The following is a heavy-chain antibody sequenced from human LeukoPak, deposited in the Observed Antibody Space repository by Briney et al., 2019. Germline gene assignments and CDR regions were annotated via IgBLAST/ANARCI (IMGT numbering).Heavy chain of an antibody. CDR1: GFTFSTYA. V-gene: IGHV3-64*01. D-gene: IGHD5-18*01. CDR3: ARDYAGIQLWLDY. J-gene: IGHJ4*02. Sequence: GSLRPSCAASGFTFSTYAMHWVRQAPGKGLEYVSTISSSGGSTSYASSVKGRFTISRDNSKDTLYLQMGSLRVEDMAVYYCARDYAGIQLWLDYWGQGTLVTVSS. CDR2: ISSSGGST.